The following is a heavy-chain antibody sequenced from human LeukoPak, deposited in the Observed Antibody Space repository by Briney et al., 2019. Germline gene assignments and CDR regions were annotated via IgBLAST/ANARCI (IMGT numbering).Heavy chain of an antibody. CDR2: IGTAGDT. Sequence: GGSLRLSCAASGFTFSDYDMHWVRQATGKGLEWVSAIGTAGDTYYTGSVKGRFTMSRENSKNSLYLEMNSLRAGDTAVYYCARVAKERVGGVYYFDYWGQGTLVTVSS. J-gene: IGHJ4*02. V-gene: IGHV3-13*01. CDR1: GFTFSDYD. D-gene: IGHD1-1*01. CDR3: ARVAKERVGGVYYFDY.